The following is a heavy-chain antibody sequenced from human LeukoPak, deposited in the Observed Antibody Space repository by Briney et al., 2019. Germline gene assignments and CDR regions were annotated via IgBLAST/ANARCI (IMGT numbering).Heavy chain of an antibody. CDR1: GGTFSNHG. Sequence: SVKVSCKASGGTFSNHGINWVRQAPGQGLEWMGRIIPILDIAHYAQKFQGRVTITADKSTSTAYMELSSLRSEDTAVYYCARDDDRAREIDYWGQGTLVTVSS. CDR3: ARDDDRAREIDY. D-gene: IGHD6-6*01. V-gene: IGHV1-69*04. CDR2: IIPILDIA. J-gene: IGHJ4*02.